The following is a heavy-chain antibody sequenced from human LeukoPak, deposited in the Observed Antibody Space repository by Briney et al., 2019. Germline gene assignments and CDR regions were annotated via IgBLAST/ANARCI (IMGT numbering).Heavy chain of an antibody. CDR2: ISSSATTI. Sequence: GGSLRLSCAASGFTFSNYNMNWVRQAPGKGLEWVSLISSSATTIYYADSVKGRFTISRDNAKNSLYLQVSSLRAEDTAVYYCARGYGDLYFDYWGQGTLVTVSS. CDR1: GFTFSNYN. CDR3: ARGYGDLYFDY. J-gene: IGHJ4*02. V-gene: IGHV3-48*04. D-gene: IGHD4-17*01.